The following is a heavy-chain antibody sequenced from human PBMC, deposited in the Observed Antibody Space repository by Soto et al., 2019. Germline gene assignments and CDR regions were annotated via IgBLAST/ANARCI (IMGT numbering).Heavy chain of an antibody. CDR1: GGSISSSSYY. Sequence: PSETLSLTCTVSGGSISSSSYYWGWIRQPPGKGLEWIGSIYYSGSTYYNPSLKSRVTISVDTSKNQFSLKLSSVTAADTAVYYCARHGGDCISTSCYAADNWFDPWGQGTLVTVSS. V-gene: IGHV4-39*01. D-gene: IGHD2-2*01. CDR3: ARHGGDCISTSCYAADNWFDP. J-gene: IGHJ5*02. CDR2: IYYSGST.